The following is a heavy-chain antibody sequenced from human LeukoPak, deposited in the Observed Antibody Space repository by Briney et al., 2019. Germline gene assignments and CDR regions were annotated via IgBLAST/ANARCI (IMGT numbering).Heavy chain of an antibody. V-gene: IGHV3-30*04. CDR3: ARGNYYDSPIDY. D-gene: IGHD3-22*01. CDR2: ISYDGGNR. Sequence: GGSLRLSFAASGFTFSSNAMHLVGQAPGKGLEWVAVISYDGGNRYYADSVKGRFTISRDNSKNTLYLQMNSLSPEDTAVYPCARGNYYDSPIDYWGQGPLVSVSS. CDR1: GFTFSSNA. J-gene: IGHJ4*02.